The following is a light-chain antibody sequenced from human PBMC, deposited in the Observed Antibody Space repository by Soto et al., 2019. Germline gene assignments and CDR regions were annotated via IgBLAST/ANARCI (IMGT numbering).Light chain of an antibody. V-gene: IGKV1-5*03. Sequence: DIQMTQSPSTLSASVGDRVTITCRASQSISSWLAWYQQKPGKAPKLLIYKASSLESGVPSRFSGSGSGTEFTLTISSLQPDDFATYYCQQYNSYSLLTFDGGTKVEIK. CDR2: KAS. CDR1: QSISSW. CDR3: QQYNSYSLLT. J-gene: IGKJ4*01.